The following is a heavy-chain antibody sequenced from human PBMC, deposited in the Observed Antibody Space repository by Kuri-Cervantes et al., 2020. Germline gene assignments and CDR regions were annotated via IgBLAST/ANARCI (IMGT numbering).Heavy chain of an antibody. D-gene: IGHD5-12*01. CDR2: ISGSGGST. V-gene: IGHV3-23*01. Sequence: GGCLRPSCAVYGGSFSGYYWSWVRQAPGKGLEWVSAISGSGGSTYYADSVKGRFTISRDNSKNTLYLQMNSLRAEDTAVYYCASDAVVATPGAFDIWGQGTMVTVSS. CDR1: GGSFSGYY. CDR3: ASDAVVATPGAFDI. J-gene: IGHJ3*02.